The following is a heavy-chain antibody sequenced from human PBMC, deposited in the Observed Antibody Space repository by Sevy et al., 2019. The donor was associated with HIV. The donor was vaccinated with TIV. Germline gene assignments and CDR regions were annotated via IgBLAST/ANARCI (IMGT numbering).Heavy chain of an antibody. CDR1: GFTFSSYD. D-gene: IGHD3-10*01. Sequence: GGSLRLSCAASGFTFSSYDMHWVRQATGKGLEWVSAIGTAGDTYYPGSGKGRFTMSRENAKNSLYLQMNSLKAGDTAVYDCAIERAYLKISDMDCGVIITIPFDYWGQGTLVTVSS. V-gene: IGHV3-13*01. J-gene: IGHJ4*02. CDR2: IGTAGDT. CDR3: AIERAYLKISDMDCGVIITIPFDY.